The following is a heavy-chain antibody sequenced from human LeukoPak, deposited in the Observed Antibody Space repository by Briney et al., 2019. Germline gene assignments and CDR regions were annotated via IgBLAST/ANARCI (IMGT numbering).Heavy chain of an antibody. V-gene: IGHV4-59*08. CDR3: ARHPAYDFWSGYYYHGMDV. D-gene: IGHD3-3*01. J-gene: IGHJ6*02. CDR1: GGSISSYY. Sequence: SETLSLTCTVSGGSISSYYWSWIRQPPGKGLEWIGYIYYSGSTNYNPSLKSRVTISVDTSKNQFSLKLSSVTAADTAVYYCARHPAYDFWSGYYYHGMDVWGQGTTVTVSS. CDR2: IYYSGST.